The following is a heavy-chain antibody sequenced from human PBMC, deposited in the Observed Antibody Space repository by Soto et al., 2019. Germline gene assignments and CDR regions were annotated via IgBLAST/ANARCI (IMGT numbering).Heavy chain of an antibody. D-gene: IGHD2-21*02. Sequence: QVQLQESGPGLVNPSQTLSLTCTVSGGSISSGCYYWSWIRQHPGQGLEWIGYIYYSGSTYYNPSLKSRVTISVDTSKNQFSLKLSSVTAADTAVYYCARAPGGGDCYYGWYFDLWGRGTLVTVSS. V-gene: IGHV4-31*03. J-gene: IGHJ2*01. CDR1: GGSISSGCYY. CDR2: IYYSGST. CDR3: ARAPGGGDCYYGWYFDL.